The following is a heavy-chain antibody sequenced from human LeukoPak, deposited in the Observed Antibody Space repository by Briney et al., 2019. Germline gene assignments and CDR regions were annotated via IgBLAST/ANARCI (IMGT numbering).Heavy chain of an antibody. CDR2: MNPNSGNT. D-gene: IGHD6-13*01. J-gene: IGHJ6*02. CDR3: ARASGGLYSSSWYSRMYYGMDV. V-gene: IGHV1-8*01. CDR1: GYTFTSYD. Sequence: ASVKVSRKASGYTFTSYDINWVRQATGQGLEWMGWMNPNSGNTGYAQKYQGRVTMTRNTSISTAYMELSSLRSEDTAVYYCARASGGLYSSSWYSRMYYGMDVWGQGTTVTVSS.